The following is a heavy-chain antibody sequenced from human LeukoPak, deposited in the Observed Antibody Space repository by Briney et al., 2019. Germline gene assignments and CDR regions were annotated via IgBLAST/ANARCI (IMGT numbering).Heavy chain of an antibody. CDR2: IYYSGST. V-gene: IGHV4-59*01. D-gene: IGHD2-15*01. Sequence: PSETLSLTCTVSGGSISSYYWSWIRQPPGKGLEWIGYIYYSGSTNYNPSLMSRVTISVDTSKNQFSLKLSSVTAADTAVYYCARGTRMGLQIDYWGQGTLVTVSS. CDR3: ARGTRMGLQIDY. CDR1: GGSISSYY. J-gene: IGHJ4*02.